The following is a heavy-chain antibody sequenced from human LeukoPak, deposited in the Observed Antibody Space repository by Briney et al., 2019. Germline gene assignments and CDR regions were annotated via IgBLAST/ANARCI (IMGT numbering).Heavy chain of an antibody. Sequence: PGRSLRLSCAASGFTFSSYGMHWVRQAPGKGLEWVAVIWYDGSNKYYADSVKGRFTISRDNSKNTLYLQMNSLRAEDTAVYYCARSKLIAAAAYFDYSGQGTLVTVSS. CDR2: IWYDGSNK. CDR1: GFTFSSYG. CDR3: ARSKLIAAAAYFDY. D-gene: IGHD6-13*01. J-gene: IGHJ4*02. V-gene: IGHV3-33*01.